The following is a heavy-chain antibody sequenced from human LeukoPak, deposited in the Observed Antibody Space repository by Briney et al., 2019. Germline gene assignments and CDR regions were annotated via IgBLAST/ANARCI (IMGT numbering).Heavy chain of an antibody. CDR3: ARGKHYYGSGSYHPGLPADY. V-gene: IGHV4-59*01. D-gene: IGHD3-10*01. CDR2: IYYSGST. J-gene: IGHJ4*02. Sequence: SETLSLTCTVSGGSISSYYWSWIRQPPGKGLEGIGYIYYSGSTNYNPSLKSRVTISVDTSKNQFSLKLSSVTAADTAVYYCARGKHYYGSGSYHPGLPADYWGQGTLVTVSS. CDR1: GGSISSYY.